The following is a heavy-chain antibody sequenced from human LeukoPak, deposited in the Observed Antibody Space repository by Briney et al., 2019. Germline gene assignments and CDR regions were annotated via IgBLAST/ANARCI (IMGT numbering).Heavy chain of an antibody. Sequence: PSETLSLTCTVSGGSINSYYWSWIRQPPGKGLEWIGSIYYSGSTNYNPSLKSRVTISVDTSKNQFSLRLSSVTAADTAVYYCARGRYSSSWYLDYWSQGALVTVSS. V-gene: IGHV4-59*01. CDR2: IYYSGST. CDR1: GGSINSYY. D-gene: IGHD6-13*01. J-gene: IGHJ4*02. CDR3: ARGRYSSSWYLDY.